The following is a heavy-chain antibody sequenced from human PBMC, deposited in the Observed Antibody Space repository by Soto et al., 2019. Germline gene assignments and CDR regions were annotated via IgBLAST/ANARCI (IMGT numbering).Heavy chain of an antibody. CDR3: AHTVTPDVGSVDFWGWFDP. CDR2: IYWDDDK. Sequence: SGPTLVKPTQTLTLTCTFSGFSLSTSGVGVGWIRQPPGKALEWLALIYWDDDKRYSPSLKSRLTITKDTSKNQVVLTMTNMDPVDTATYYCAHTVTPDVGSVDFWGWFDPWGQGTLVTVYS. D-gene: IGHD3-3*01. J-gene: IGHJ5*02. CDR1: GFSLSTSGVG. V-gene: IGHV2-5*02.